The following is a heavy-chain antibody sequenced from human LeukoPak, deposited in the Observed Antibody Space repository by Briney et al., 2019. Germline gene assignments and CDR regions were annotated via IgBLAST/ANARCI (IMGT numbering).Heavy chain of an antibody. CDR3: ARLTLFDY. Sequence: SETLSLTCAVSGYSISSGYYWGWIRQPPGKGLEWIGSIYHSGSTYYNPSLKSRVTISVDTFKNQFSLKLSSVTAADTAVYYCARLTLFDYWGQGTLVTVSS. CDR1: GYSISSGYY. V-gene: IGHV4-38-2*01. CDR2: IYHSGST. J-gene: IGHJ4*02.